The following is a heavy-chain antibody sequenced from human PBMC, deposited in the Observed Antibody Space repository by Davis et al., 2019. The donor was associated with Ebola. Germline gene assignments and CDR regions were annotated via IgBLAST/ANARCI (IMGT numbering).Heavy chain of an antibody. CDR3: ARDLRYDSSGYDYYFYMDV. D-gene: IGHD3-22*01. V-gene: IGHV4-31*03. Sequence: PSETLSLTCTVSGGSISRDGSYWTWIRQHPGKGLEWIEYIYYSGSTYYKPSLKSRVTISLATSKNQFSLNLYSVTAADTAVYYCARDLRYDSSGYDYYFYMDVWGKGTTVTVSS. CDR2: IYYSGST. CDR1: GGSISRDGSY. J-gene: IGHJ6*03.